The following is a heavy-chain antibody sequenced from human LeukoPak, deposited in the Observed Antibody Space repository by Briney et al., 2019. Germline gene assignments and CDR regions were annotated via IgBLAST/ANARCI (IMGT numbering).Heavy chain of an antibody. CDR1: GGSISSYY. CDR3: ARDQLSGDFWSGYYGYYGMDV. D-gene: IGHD3-3*01. J-gene: IGHJ6*02. V-gene: IGHV4-59*01. CDR2: IYYSGST. Sequence: SETLSLTYTVSGGSISSYYWSWIRQPPGKGLEWIGYIYYSGSTNYNPSLKSRVTISVDTSKNQFSLKLSSVTAADTAVYYCARDQLSGDFWSGYYGYYGMDVWGQGTTVTVSS.